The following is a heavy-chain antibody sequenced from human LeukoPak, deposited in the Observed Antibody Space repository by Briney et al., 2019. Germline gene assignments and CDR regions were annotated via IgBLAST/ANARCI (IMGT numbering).Heavy chain of an antibody. CDR1: GFTFSSYT. CDR2: ISGSGVGT. J-gene: IGHJ3*02. V-gene: IGHV3-23*01. CDR3: AKDRNYYGSGSFDAFDI. Sequence: PGGSLRLSCAASGFTFSSYTMNWVRQAPGKGLEWVSAISGSGVGTYYADSVKGRFTISRDNSKNTLYLQMNSLRAEGTAVYYCAKDRNYYGSGSFDAFDIWGQGTMVTVSS. D-gene: IGHD3-10*01.